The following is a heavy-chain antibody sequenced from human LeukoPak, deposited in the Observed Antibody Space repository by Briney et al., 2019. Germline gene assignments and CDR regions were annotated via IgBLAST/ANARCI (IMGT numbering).Heavy chain of an antibody. CDR3: AKEAGIAALWYFDY. D-gene: IGHD6-13*01. V-gene: IGHV3-64*01. J-gene: IGHJ4*02. CDR1: GFTFSSYA. CDR2: ISSNGGST. Sequence: GGSLRLSCAASGFTFSSYAMHWVRQAPGKGLEYVSAISSNGGSTYYANSVKGRFTISRDNSKNTLYLQMNSLRAEDTAVYYCAKEAGIAALWYFDYWGQGTLVTVSS.